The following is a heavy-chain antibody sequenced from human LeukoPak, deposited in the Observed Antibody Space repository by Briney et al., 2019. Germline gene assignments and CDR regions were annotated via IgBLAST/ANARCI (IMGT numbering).Heavy chain of an antibody. D-gene: IGHD4-17*01. CDR1: GFTFSSYW. CDR3: AGRPHGDYPYFDY. V-gene: IGHV3-74*01. J-gene: IGHJ4*02. Sequence: GGSLRLSRAASGFTFSSYWMHWVRQAPGKGLVWVSRINTDGSSTSYADSVKGRFTISRDNSKNTLYLQMNSLRDEDTAVYYCAGRPHGDYPYFDYWGQGTLVTVSS. CDR2: INTDGSST.